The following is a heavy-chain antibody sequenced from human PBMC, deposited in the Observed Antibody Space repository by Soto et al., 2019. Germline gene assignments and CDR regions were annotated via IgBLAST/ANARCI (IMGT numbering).Heavy chain of an antibody. Sequence: PXGSLRLSCAASRFTVTTYAMNWVRQAPGKGLEWVALMSSDGTNEHYADSVRGRFTVSRDNSRNTLFLQMNNLRTDDTAVYYCARSGYISGWYCYFDLWGLGTLVTVSS. CDR2: MSSDGTNE. CDR1: RFTVTTYA. CDR3: ARSGYISGWYCYFDL. D-gene: IGHD6-19*01. V-gene: IGHV3-30-3*01. J-gene: IGHJ4*02.